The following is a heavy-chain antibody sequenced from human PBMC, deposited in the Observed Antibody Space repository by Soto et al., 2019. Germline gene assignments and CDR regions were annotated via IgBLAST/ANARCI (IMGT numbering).Heavy chain of an antibody. D-gene: IGHD1-7*01. V-gene: IGHV5-51*03. CDR3: ARPPSGTTSFFDY. CDR2: IYPSDSDT. J-gene: IGHJ4*02. CDR1: GYSFTSNW. Sequence: EVQLVQSGAEVKKPGESLKISCKGSGYSFTSNWIGWVRQMPGKGLEWMGIIYPSDSDTRYSPSFQGQVTISADKSISTAYLQGSCLKATDNAMYYCARPPSGTTSFFDYWGQGTLVTVSS.